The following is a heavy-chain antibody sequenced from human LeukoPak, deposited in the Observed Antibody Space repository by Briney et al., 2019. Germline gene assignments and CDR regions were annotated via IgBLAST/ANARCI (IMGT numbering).Heavy chain of an antibody. D-gene: IGHD2-15*01. CDR2: INDSGST. Sequence: PSETLSLTCAVYGGSFSGYYWSWIRQPPGKGLEWIGEINDSGSTNYNPSLKSRVTISVDTSKNQFSLKLSSVTAADTAVFYCARGRTRTVVAATPDNWFGPWGQGTLVTVSS. CDR3: ARGRTRTVVAATPDNWFGP. V-gene: IGHV4-34*01. J-gene: IGHJ5*02. CDR1: GGSFSGYY.